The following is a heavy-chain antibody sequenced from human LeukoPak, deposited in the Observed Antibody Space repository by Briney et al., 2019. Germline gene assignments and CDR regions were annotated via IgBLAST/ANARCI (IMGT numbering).Heavy chain of an antibody. J-gene: IGHJ4*02. CDR1: GYTFTGHY. D-gene: IGHD3-10*01. Sequence: GASVKVSCKASGYTFTGHYMHWVRRAPGQGLEWMGWINPNNGGTSYAQKFQGRVTMTRDTAISTTYMEVRRLTYDDTAVYYCASVVRGVTTDHWGQGTLVTVSS. CDR2: INPNNGGT. CDR3: ASVVRGVTTDH. V-gene: IGHV1-2*02.